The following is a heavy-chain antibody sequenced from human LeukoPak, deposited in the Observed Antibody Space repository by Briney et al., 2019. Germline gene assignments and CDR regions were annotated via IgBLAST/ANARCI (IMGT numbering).Heavy chain of an antibody. Sequence: GGSLRLSCGASGFTFSTYGMHWVRQAPGKGLEWVAVIWYDGSNKYFADSVKGRFTISRDNSKNTLYLQMNNLRAEDTAVYYCARGSYDNSGVFDYWGQGTLVTVPS. V-gene: IGHV3-33*01. CDR1: GFTFSTYG. J-gene: IGHJ4*02. D-gene: IGHD3-22*01. CDR3: ARGSYDNSGVFDY. CDR2: IWYDGSNK.